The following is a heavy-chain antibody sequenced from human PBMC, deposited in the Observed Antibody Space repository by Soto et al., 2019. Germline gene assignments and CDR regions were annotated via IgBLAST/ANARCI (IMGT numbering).Heavy chain of an antibody. Sequence: EGSLRLSCAASGFTFSSFAMNWVRQAPGKGLEWVAVISGNATSTYYADSVKGRFTISRDNSKNTMYLQMNSLRAEDTAVYYCAKKAGIISRYGLDVWGQGTTVTVS. CDR2: ISGNATST. CDR3: AKKAGIISRYGLDV. CDR1: GFTFSSFA. V-gene: IGHV3-23*01. J-gene: IGHJ6*02.